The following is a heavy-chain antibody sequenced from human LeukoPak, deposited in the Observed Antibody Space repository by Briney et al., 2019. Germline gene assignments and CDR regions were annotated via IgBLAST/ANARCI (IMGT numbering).Heavy chain of an antibody. J-gene: IGHJ5*02. V-gene: IGHV4-39*01. CDR2: IYYSGST. D-gene: IGHD2-15*01. CDR3: ARRTLLGPGGHWFDP. CDR1: GGSISSSSYY. Sequence: SETLSLTCTVSGGSISSSSYYWGWIRQPPGKGLEWIGSIYYSGSTYYNPSLKSRVTISVDTSKNQFSLKLSSVTAADTAVYYCARRTLLGPGGHWFDPWGQGTLVTVSS.